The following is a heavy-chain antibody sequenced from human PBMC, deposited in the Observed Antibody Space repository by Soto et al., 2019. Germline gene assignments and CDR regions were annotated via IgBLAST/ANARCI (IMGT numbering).Heavy chain of an antibody. CDR1: GYTYTSYD. D-gene: IGHD6-13*01. Sequence: ASVKVSCKASGYTYTSYDINWVRQATGQGLEWMGWMNPNSGNTGYAQKFQGRVTMTRNTSISTAYMELSSLSSEDTAVYFCAREHSSSWRFFYCSQGTLVSAPQ. CDR3: AREHSSSWRFFY. CDR2: MNPNSGNT. V-gene: IGHV1-8*01. J-gene: IGHJ4*02.